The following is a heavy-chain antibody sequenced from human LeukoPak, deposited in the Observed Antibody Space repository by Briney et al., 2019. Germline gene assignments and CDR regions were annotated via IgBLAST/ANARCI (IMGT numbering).Heavy chain of an antibody. Sequence: SVKVSCKASGGTFSSYAISWVRQAPGQGLEWMGGIIPIFGTANYAQKFQGRVTITADESTSTAYMELSSLRSEDTAVYYCASVVTAITRYYYYYGMDVWGQGTTVTVSS. CDR3: ASVVTAITRYYYYYGMDV. J-gene: IGHJ6*02. CDR2: IIPIFGTA. V-gene: IGHV1-69*13. D-gene: IGHD2-21*02. CDR1: GGTFSSYA.